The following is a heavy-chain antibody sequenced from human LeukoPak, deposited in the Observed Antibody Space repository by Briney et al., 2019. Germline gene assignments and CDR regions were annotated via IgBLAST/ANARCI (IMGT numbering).Heavy chain of an antibody. CDR1: GGSISSSNYY. CDR2: IYYSGST. D-gene: IGHD3-10*01. J-gene: IGHJ4*02. V-gene: IGHV4-39*01. CDR3: ARRLHYGSGSYYQFDY. Sequence: SETLSLTCTVSGGSISSSNYYWGWIRQTPGKGLEWIATIYYSGSTYYNPSLKSRVTISVDTSKNQFSLNLSSMTAADTAVYYCARRLHYGSGSYYQFDYWGQGTLVTVSS.